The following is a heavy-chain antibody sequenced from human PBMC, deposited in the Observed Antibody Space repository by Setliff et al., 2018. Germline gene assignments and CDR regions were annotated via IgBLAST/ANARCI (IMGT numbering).Heavy chain of an antibody. D-gene: IGHD3-9*01. CDR3: ARERYFDWFFED. CDR1: GGSFSGYY. Sequence: PSETLSLTCAVSGGSFSGYYWSWIRQRPGKGLEWIGEIHHSGGTSYNPSLKSRVTISIDTSKNQFSLKLGSVTAADTAVYYCARERYFDWFFEDWGHGTLVTVSS. J-gene: IGHJ4*01. V-gene: IGHV4-34*01. CDR2: IHHSGGT.